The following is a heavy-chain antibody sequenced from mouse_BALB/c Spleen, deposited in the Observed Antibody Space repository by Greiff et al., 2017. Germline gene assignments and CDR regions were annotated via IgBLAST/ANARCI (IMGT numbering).Heavy chain of an antibody. D-gene: IGHD1-1*01. CDR2: IWWNDNK. J-gene: IGHJ4*01. CDR3: ARIDYYGSSSAMDY. V-gene: IGHV8-11*01. Sequence: QVTLKVSGPGILQPSQTLSLTCSFSGFSLSTYGIGVGWIRQPSGKGLEWLAHIWWNDNKYYNTALKSRLTISKDTSNNQVFLKIASVDTADTATYYCARIDYYGSSSAMDYWGQGTSVTVSS. CDR1: GFSLSTYGIG.